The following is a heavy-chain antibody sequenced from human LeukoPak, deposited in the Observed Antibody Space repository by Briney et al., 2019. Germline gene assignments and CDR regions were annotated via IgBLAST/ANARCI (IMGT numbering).Heavy chain of an antibody. CDR2: IYTSGST. J-gene: IGHJ4*02. D-gene: IGHD2-15*01. CDR1: GGSISSGSYY. Sequence: PSQTLSLTCTVSGGSISSGSYYWSWIRQPAGKGLEWIGRIYTSGSTNYNLSLKSRVTISVDESRNQFSLKLTSVTAADTAVYYCARIYCSDVTCYPDYWGQGTLVTVSS. V-gene: IGHV4-61*02. CDR3: ARIYCSDVTCYPDY.